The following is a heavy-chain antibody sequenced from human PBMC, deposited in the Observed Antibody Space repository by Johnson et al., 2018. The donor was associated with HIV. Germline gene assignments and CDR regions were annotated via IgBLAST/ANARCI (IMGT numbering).Heavy chain of an antibody. CDR1: GSTFDDYG. V-gene: IGHV3-20*04. Sequence: VQLVESGGGVVRPGGSLRLSCAASGSTFDDYGMSWVREVPGKGLEWVSGINWNGGSTTYADSVKGRFTISRDNAKNSLYLQMNSLRAEDTAMYYCARAVTVVFYDAFDVWGQGTLVTVSS. CDR3: ARAVTVVFYDAFDV. J-gene: IGHJ3*01. D-gene: IGHD4-11*01. CDR2: INWNGGST.